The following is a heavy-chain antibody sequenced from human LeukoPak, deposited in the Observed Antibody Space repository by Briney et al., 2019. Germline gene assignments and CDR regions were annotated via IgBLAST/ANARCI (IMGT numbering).Heavy chain of an antibody. J-gene: IGHJ4*02. CDR2: INPNSGGT. Sequence: ASVKASCKASGYTFTGYYMHWVRQAPGQGLEWMGWINPNSGGTNYAQKFQGRVTMTRDTSITTAYMELSRLRSDDTAVYYCARVSSSSGGFDYWGQGTLVTVSS. CDR3: ARVSSSSGGFDY. V-gene: IGHV1-2*02. D-gene: IGHD6-6*01. CDR1: GYTFTGYY.